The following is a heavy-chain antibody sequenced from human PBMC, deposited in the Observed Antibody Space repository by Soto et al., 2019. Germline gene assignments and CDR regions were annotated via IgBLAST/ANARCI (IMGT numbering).Heavy chain of an antibody. V-gene: IGHV3-21*01. CDR3: ARDRGQPRYYYYYYMDV. D-gene: IGHD3-10*01. Sequence: ESGGGLVKPGGSLRLSCAASGFTFSSYSMNWVRQAPGKGLEWVSSISSSSSYIYYADSVKGRFTISRDNAKNSLYLQMNSLRAEDTAVYYCARDRGQPRYYYYYYMDVWGKGTTVTVSS. J-gene: IGHJ6*03. CDR2: ISSSSSYI. CDR1: GFTFSSYS.